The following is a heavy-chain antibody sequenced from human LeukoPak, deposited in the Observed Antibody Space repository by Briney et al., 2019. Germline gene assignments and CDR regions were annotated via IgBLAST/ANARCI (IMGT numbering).Heavy chain of an antibody. V-gene: IGHV3-23*01. CDR1: GFTFSSYA. CDR3: AEVAPNYGDYVPDAFDI. CDR2: ISGSGGST. D-gene: IGHD4-17*01. J-gene: IGHJ3*02. Sequence: GGSLRLSCAASGFTFSSYAMSWVRQAPGKGLEWVSAISGSGGSTYYADSVKGRFTISRDNSKNTLYLQMNSLRAEDTAVYYCAEVAPNYGDYVPDAFDIWGQGTMVTVSS.